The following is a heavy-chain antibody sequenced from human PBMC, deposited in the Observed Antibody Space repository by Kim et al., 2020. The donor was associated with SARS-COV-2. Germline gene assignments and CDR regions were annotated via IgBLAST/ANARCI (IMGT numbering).Heavy chain of an antibody. CDR1: GLTFSSYG. Sequence: GGSLRLSCAASGLTFSSYGMHWVRQAPGKGLEWVAVISYDGSNKYYADSVKGRFTISRDNSKNTLYLQMNSLRAEDTAVYYCAKDGASITMVRGVMGPRADYWGQGTLVTVSS. CDR3: AKDGASITMVRGVMGPRADY. V-gene: IGHV3-30*18. J-gene: IGHJ4*02. CDR2: ISYDGSNK. D-gene: IGHD3-10*01.